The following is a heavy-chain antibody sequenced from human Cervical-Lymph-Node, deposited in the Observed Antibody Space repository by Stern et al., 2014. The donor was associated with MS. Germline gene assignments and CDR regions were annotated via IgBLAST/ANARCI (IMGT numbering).Heavy chain of an antibody. V-gene: IGHV3-11*01. J-gene: IGHJ4*02. D-gene: IGHD3-22*01. CDR1: GFTFSDYY. CDR3: ARVASPYDSSGYYPDY. CDR2: ISSSGSTI. Sequence: VQLEESGGGLVKPGGSLRLSCAASGFTFSDYYMSWIRQAPGKGLERVSYISSSGSTIYYADSVKGRFTISRDNAKNSLYLQMNSLRAEDTAVYYCARVASPYDSSGYYPDYWGQGTLVTVSS.